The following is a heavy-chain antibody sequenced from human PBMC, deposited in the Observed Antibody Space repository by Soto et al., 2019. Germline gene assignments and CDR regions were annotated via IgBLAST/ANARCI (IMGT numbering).Heavy chain of an antibody. D-gene: IGHD2-15*01. Sequence: QVQLVQSGAEVKKSGASVKVSCKASGYIFTSHDINWVRHVPGQGFEWMGWMSPFSGNTGSAQKFQGRVSLTRNTSINTSYMELSSLTSDDTAVYYCARGLCTGGTCYGLTVDFWGQGTTVTVSS. CDR1: GYIFTSHD. CDR2: MSPFSGNT. J-gene: IGHJ3*01. CDR3: ARGLCTGGTCYGLTVDF. V-gene: IGHV1-8*01.